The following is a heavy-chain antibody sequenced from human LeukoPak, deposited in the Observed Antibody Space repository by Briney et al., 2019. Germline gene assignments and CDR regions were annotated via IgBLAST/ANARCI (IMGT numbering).Heavy chain of an antibody. J-gene: IGHJ4*02. CDR3: ACTRTPMYYFDY. Sequence: GGSLRLSCAATGFSFNDYYMSWIRQAPGKGLDWISYISSSGDTIYYGDSVKGRFTISRDNAKNSLYLQMNSLRAEDTAVYYCACTRTPMYYFDYWGQGTLVTVSS. V-gene: IGHV3-11*01. CDR2: ISSSGDTI. CDR1: GFSFNDYY.